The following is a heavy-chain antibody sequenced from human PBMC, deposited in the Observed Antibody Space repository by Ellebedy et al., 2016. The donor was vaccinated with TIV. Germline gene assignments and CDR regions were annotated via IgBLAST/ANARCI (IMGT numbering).Heavy chain of an antibody. CDR3: AKDSGRSGWISDY. Sequence: GESLKISCVVSGFTFSTYAMRWFRQAPGKGLEWVSALTTGGVPFYAASVKGRFTISRDRSKNTLYLQMNSLRVEDTAVYFCAKDSGRSGWISDYWGQGTLVTVSS. CDR2: LTTGGVP. J-gene: IGHJ4*02. D-gene: IGHD3-10*01. CDR1: GFTFSTYA. V-gene: IGHV3-23*01.